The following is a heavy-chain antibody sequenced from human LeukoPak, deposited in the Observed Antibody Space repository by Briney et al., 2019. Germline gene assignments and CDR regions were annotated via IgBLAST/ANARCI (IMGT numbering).Heavy chain of an antibody. CDR1: ADSLSSGGHY. CDR2: VHHSGRS. CDR3: ARGGNRCGGFYFDY. V-gene: IGHV4-31*03. D-gene: IGHD2-15*01. J-gene: IGHJ4*02. Sequence: SETLFLTCTVSADSLSSGGHYWAWLRQFPGKRLESIAFVHHSGRSRHNPSLKDRVAISVDTSRKQFALKLSSVTAADAAMYYCARGGNRCGGFYFDYWGQGIQVSVPS.